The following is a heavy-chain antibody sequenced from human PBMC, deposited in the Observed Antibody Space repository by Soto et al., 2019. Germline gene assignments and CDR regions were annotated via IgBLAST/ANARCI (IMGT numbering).Heavy chain of an antibody. Sequence: SVKVSCKASGYSFTDYHIHWVRQAPGQGLEWLGRINPKSGGTSTAQKFQGWVTMTTDTSISTASMELTRLTSDDTAIYYCARGDSTDCSTGVSSSFSTQDMDVRS. CDR1: GYSFTDYH. J-gene: IGHJ6*02. CDR2: INPKSGGT. CDR3: ARGDSTDCSTGVSSSFSTQDMDV. D-gene: IGHD2-8*01. V-gene: IGHV1-2*04.